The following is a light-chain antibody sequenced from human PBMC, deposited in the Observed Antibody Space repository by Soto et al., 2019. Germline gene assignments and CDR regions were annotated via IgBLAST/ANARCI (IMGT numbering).Light chain of an antibody. CDR1: QDITND. CDR3: LQHSDYPCT. V-gene: IGKV1-17*01. Sequence: DIQMTQSPSSLSASVGDRVTITCRASQDITNDFAWYQQKPGKAPERPIYAASTLQRGVPSRFSGSGSGTEFTLTISSLQPEDSATYYCLQHSDYPCTFGQGTKLEI. CDR2: AAS. J-gene: IGKJ2*02.